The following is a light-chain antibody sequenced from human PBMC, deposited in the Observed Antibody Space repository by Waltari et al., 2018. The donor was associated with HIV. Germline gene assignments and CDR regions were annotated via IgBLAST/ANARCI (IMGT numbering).Light chain of an antibody. CDR2: GNN. CDR3: QSYDTRLSGSV. CDR1: STNSGASEHFD. Sequence: QSVLTQPPSVPGAPGQTVTISCTGSSTNSGASEHFDVHWYQQLPGTAPKLLSYGNNNRPSGVPDRFSGSKSDASASLAITGLQAEDEADYYCQSYDTRLSGSVFGGGTKLTVL. J-gene: IGLJ3*02. V-gene: IGLV1-40*01.